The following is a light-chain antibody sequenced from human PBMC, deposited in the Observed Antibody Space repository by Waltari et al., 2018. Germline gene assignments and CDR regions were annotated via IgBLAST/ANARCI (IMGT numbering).Light chain of an antibody. Sequence: QSALTQPRSVSGSPGQSVTISCTGTSSDFGGYNYVSWYQQYPGKAPKLMIYDVSNRPSGGPDRFSGSKSGNTASLTISGLQAEDEADYYCCSYAGSYAYVVLGGGTKLTVL. J-gene: IGLJ2*01. CDR2: DVS. CDR1: SSDFGGYNY. V-gene: IGLV2-11*01. CDR3: CSYAGSYAYVV.